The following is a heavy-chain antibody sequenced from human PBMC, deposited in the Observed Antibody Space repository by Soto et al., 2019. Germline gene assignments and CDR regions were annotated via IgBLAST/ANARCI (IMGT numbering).Heavy chain of an antibody. CDR2: ISGSGGST. Sequence: EVQLLESGGGLVQPGGSLRLSCAASGFTFSSYAMSWVRQAPGKGLEWVSAISGSGGSTYYADSVKGRFTISRDNSKNTLYLQMNRLRAEDTAVYYCATSRPDWGSYRRFDYWGQGTLVTVSS. CDR1: GFTFSSYA. CDR3: ATSRPDWGSYRRFDY. V-gene: IGHV3-23*01. D-gene: IGHD3-16*02. J-gene: IGHJ4*02.